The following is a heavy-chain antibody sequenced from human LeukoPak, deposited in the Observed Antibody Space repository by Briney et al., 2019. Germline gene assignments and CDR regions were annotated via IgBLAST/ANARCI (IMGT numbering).Heavy chain of an antibody. D-gene: IGHD1-26*01. CDR2: ISYDGSNK. CDR3: AKIGTSGDIVGATRLRAFDI. J-gene: IGHJ3*02. V-gene: IGHV3-30*18. Sequence: PGGSLRLSCAASGFTFSSYGMHWVRQAPGKGLEWVAVISYDGSNKYYADSVKGRFTISRDNSKNTLYLQMNSLRAEDTAVYYCAKIGTSGDIVGATRLRAFDIWGQGTMVTVSS. CDR1: GFTFSSYG.